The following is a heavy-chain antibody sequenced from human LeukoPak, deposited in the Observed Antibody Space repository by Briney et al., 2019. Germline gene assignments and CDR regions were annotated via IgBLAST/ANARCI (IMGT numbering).Heavy chain of an antibody. Sequence: PGGSLRLSCAASGFTFSDYYMNWIRQAPGKGLEWVSYISSSGRIIYYADSVKGRFTISRDNAKNLLYLQMNSLRAEDTAVYYCAKDVVTGKANSFDYWGQGTLVTVSS. CDR1: GFTFSDYY. V-gene: IGHV3-11*01. CDR3: AKDVVTGKANSFDY. CDR2: ISSSGRII. J-gene: IGHJ4*02. D-gene: IGHD1-20*01.